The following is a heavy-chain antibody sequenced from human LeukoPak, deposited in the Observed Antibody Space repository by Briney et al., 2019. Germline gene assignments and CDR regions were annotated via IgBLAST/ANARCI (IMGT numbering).Heavy chain of an antibody. J-gene: IGHJ4*02. CDR2: INPNSGGT. D-gene: IGHD1-26*01. Sequence: ASVKVSCKASGYTFTDYYMHWVRQAPGQGLEWMGWINPNSGGTDYAQNLQGRVTVTTDTSTTTAYMELRSLRSDDTAVYYCTRDRSTSGSQNYWGQGTLVTVSS. CDR1: GYTFTDYY. CDR3: TRDRSTSGSQNY. V-gene: IGHV1-2*02.